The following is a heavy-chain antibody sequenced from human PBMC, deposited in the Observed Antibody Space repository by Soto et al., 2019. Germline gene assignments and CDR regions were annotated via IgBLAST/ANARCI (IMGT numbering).Heavy chain of an antibody. CDR2: IIPIFGTA. J-gene: IGHJ6*02. CDR3: ARGLLVPLGLAGTRYYYYGMDV. CDR1: GGTFSSYA. V-gene: IGHV1-69*01. D-gene: IGHD1-1*01. Sequence: QVQLVQSGAEVKKPGSSVKVSCKASGGTFSSYAISWVRQAPGQGLEWMGGIIPIFGTANYAQKFQGRVTITADESTSTAYMELSSLRCEDTAVYYCARGLLVPLGLAGTRYYYYGMDVWGQGTTVTVSS.